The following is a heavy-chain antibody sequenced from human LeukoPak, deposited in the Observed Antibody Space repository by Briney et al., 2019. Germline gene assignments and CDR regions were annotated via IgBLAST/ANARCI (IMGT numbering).Heavy chain of an antibody. V-gene: IGHV4-39*01. CDR3: ARLHVDPAFAY. D-gene: IGHD5-18*01. CDR2: VYYSGST. Sequence: SETLSLTCSVSGGSISSSNYYWGWIRQPPGKGLEWIGSVYYSGSTYYNPSLSSRVLISVDTSKNQFSLRLNSVTAADTALYYCARLHVDPAFAYWGQGILVTVTS. CDR1: GGSISSSNYY. J-gene: IGHJ4*02.